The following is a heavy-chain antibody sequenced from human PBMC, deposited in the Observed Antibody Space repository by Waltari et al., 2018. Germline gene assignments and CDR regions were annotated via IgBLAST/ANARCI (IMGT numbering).Heavy chain of an antibody. J-gene: IGHJ3*02. V-gene: IGHV4-38-2*02. CDR2: IYHSGST. CDR3: ARGGFWSGFLHLDAFDI. Sequence: QVQLQESGPGLVKPSETLSLTCTVSGYFISRGYYWGWIRQPPGKGLEWIGRIYHSGSTYYNPSLKSRVTISVDTSKNQFSLKLSSVTAADTAVYYCARGGFWSGFLHLDAFDIWGQGTMVTVSS. D-gene: IGHD3-3*01. CDR1: GYFISRGYY.